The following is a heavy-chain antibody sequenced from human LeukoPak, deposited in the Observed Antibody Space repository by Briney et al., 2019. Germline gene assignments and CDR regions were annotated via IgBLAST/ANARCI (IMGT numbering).Heavy chain of an antibody. V-gene: IGHV3-48*04. CDR1: GFTFSDYS. CDR2: ISSSGSTI. D-gene: IGHD3-22*01. Sequence: PGGSLRLSCAASGFTFSDYSMNWVRQAPGKGLEWVSYISSSGSTIYYADSLKGRFTISRDNAKNSLYLQMNSLRAEDTAVYYCARAHYYDSSGLDFWGQGTLVTVSS. J-gene: IGHJ4*02. CDR3: ARAHYYDSSGLDF.